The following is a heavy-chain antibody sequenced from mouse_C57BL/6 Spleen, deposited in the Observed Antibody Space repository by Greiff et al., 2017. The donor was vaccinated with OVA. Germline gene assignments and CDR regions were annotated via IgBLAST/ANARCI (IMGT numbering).Heavy chain of an antibody. J-gene: IGHJ1*03. D-gene: IGHD1-1*01. Sequence: EVKLMESGGGLVQPGGSLSLSCAASGFTFTDYYMSWVRQPPGKALEWLGFIRNKANGYTTEYSAYVKGRFTISRANSQSILHLQMKDLRAEDSATYYCARYDGSSYVGYLDVWGTGTTVTVSS. V-gene: IGHV7-3*01. CDR3: ARYDGSSYVGYLDV. CDR2: IRNKANGYTT. CDR1: GFTFTDYY.